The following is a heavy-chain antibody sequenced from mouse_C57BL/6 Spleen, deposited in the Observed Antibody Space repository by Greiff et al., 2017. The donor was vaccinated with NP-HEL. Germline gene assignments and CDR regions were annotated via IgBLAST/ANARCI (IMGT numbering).Heavy chain of an antibody. J-gene: IGHJ3*01. V-gene: IGHV1-80*01. CDR1: GYAFSSYW. CDR2: IYPGDGDT. CDR3: ARTAQATRFAY. D-gene: IGHD3-2*02. Sequence: QVQLKESGAELVKPGASVKISCKASGYAFSSYWMNWVKQRPGKGLEWIGQIYPGDGDTNYNGKFKGKATLTADKSSSTAYMQLSSLTSEDSAVYFCARTAQATRFAYWGQGTLVTVSA.